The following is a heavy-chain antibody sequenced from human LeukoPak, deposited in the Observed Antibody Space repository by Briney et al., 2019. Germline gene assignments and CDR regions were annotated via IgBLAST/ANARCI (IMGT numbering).Heavy chain of an antibody. CDR2: IRFDGTNE. J-gene: IGHJ4*02. CDR3: AKEVEAYCGGDCYPGFDY. Sequence: PGGSLRLSCAASGFTFTSYGMHWVRQAPGKGLEWVAFIRFDGTNEYYADSAKGRFTISRDNSKNTLYLQKNSLRAEDTAVYYCAKEVEAYCGGDCYPGFDYWGQGTLVTVSS. CDR1: GFTFTSYG. V-gene: IGHV3-30*02. D-gene: IGHD2-21*02.